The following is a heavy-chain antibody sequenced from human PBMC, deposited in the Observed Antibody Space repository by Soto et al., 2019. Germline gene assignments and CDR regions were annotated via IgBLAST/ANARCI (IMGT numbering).Heavy chain of an antibody. D-gene: IGHD6-13*01. Sequence: GGSLRLSCAASGFTFSSYAMSWVRQAPGKGLEWVSAISGSGGSTYYADAVKGRFTISRGNSKNTLYLQMNSLRAEDTAVYYCAKDQGGYSSSWYLGTPDYYYGMDVWGQGTTVTVSS. CDR2: ISGSGGST. CDR3: AKDQGGYSSSWYLGTPDYYYGMDV. V-gene: IGHV3-23*01. CDR1: GFTFSSYA. J-gene: IGHJ6*02.